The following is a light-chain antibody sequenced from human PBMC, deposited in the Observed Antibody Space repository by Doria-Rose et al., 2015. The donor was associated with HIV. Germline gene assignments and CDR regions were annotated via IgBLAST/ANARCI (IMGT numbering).Light chain of an antibody. V-gene: IGKV3-20*01. CDR3: RQYGTSWT. CDR2: DGS. J-gene: IGKJ1*01. CDR1: QSFSSTY. Sequence: EIVLTQSPGTLSLSPGERATLSCRASQSFSSTYLAWYQQKPGQAPSLLIYDGSTRPTGIPDRFSASGSGTDFTLTINRLEPEDFALYYCRQYGTSWTFGQGTKVEI.